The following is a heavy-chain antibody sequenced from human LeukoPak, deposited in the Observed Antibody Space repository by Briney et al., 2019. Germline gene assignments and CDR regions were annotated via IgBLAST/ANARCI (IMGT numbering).Heavy chain of an antibody. CDR2: ISAYNGNT. CDR1: GYTFTSYG. V-gene: IGHV1-18*01. J-gene: IGHJ6*02. Sequence: ASVKVSCKASGYTFTSYGISWVRQAPGQGLEWMGWISAYNGNTNYAQKLQGRVTMTTDASTSTAYMELRSLRSDDTAVYYCARDAYCSGGSYYSRYYYYYYGMDVWGQGTTVTVSS. CDR3: ARDAYCSGGSYYSRYYYYYYGMDV. D-gene: IGHD2-15*01.